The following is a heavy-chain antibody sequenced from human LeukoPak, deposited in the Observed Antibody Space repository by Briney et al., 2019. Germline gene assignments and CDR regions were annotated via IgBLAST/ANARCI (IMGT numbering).Heavy chain of an antibody. CDR2: IYYSGST. D-gene: IGHD3-22*01. CDR3: ARANYYDSSGYSS. J-gene: IGHJ4*02. Sequence: PSETLSLTCAVSGGSISSGGYSWSWIRQPPGKGLEWIGYIYYSGSTYYNPSLKSRVTISVDTSKNQFSLKLSSVTAADTAVYYCARANYYDSSGYSSWGQGTLVTVSS. CDR1: GGSISSGGYS. V-gene: IGHV4-30-4*07.